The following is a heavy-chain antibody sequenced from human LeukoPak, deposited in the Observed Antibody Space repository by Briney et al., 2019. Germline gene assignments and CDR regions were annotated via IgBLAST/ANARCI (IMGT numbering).Heavy chain of an antibody. J-gene: IGHJ4*02. Sequence: SVKVSCKASGGTFSSYAISWVRQAPGQGLEWMGRIIPILGIANYAQKFQGRVTITADKSTSTAYMELSSLRSEDTAVYYCARLGVVVPAAIDYWGQGTLVTVSP. D-gene: IGHD2-2*02. CDR1: GGTFSSYA. CDR3: ARLGVVVPAAIDY. CDR2: IIPILGIA. V-gene: IGHV1-69*04.